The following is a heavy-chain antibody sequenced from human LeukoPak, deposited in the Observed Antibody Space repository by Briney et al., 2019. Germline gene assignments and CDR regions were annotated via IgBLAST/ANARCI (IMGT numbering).Heavy chain of an antibody. CDR3: ASGAEYFQH. CDR1: GGSISSSSYY. J-gene: IGHJ1*01. V-gene: IGHV4-39*07. CDR2: IYYSGST. Sequence: PSETLSLTCTVSGGSISSSSYYWGWIRQPPGKGLEWIGSIYYSGSTNYNPSLKSRVTISVDTSKNQFSLKLSSVTAADTAVYYCASGAEYFQHWGQGTLVTVSS.